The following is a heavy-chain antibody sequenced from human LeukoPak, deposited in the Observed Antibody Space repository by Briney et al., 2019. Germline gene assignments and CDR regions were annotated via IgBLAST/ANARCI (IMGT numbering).Heavy chain of an antibody. J-gene: IGHJ4*02. Sequence: SETLSLTCTVSGGSISSYYWSWIRQPPGKGLEWIGYIYYSGSTNYNPSLKSRVTISVDTSKNQFSLKLSSVTAADTAVYYCARSLTSFRIAAAGRFDYWGQGTLVTVSS. CDR3: ARSLTSFRIAAAGRFDY. D-gene: IGHD6-13*01. CDR2: IYYSGST. V-gene: IGHV4-59*12. CDR1: GGSISSYY.